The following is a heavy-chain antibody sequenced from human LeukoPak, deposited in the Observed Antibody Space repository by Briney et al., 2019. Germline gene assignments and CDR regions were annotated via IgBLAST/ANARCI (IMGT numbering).Heavy chain of an antibody. J-gene: IGHJ4*02. CDR1: GGSISSGSYY. CDR2: IYTSGST. CDR3: ASGVAARLIDY. Sequence: SQTLSLTCTVSGGSISSGSYYWSWIRQPAGKGLEWIGRIYTSGSTNYNPSLKSRVTISVDTSKNQFSLKLSSVTAADTAVYYCASGVAARLIDYWGQGTLVTVSS. V-gene: IGHV4-61*02. D-gene: IGHD6-6*01.